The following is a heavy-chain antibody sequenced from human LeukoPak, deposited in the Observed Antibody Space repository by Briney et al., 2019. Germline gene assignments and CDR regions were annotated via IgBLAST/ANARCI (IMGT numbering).Heavy chain of an antibody. V-gene: IGHV3-30*09. CDR3: AKDQGLYDPTFGY. Sequence: EPGGSLRLSCAASGFTFSSYAMHWVRQAPGKGLEWVAVISYDGSNKYYADSVKGRFAISRDNSKNTLYLQMNSLRAEDTAVYYCAKDQGLYDPTFGYWGQGTLVTVSS. CDR1: GFTFSSYA. D-gene: IGHD2-8*01. J-gene: IGHJ4*02. CDR2: ISYDGSNK.